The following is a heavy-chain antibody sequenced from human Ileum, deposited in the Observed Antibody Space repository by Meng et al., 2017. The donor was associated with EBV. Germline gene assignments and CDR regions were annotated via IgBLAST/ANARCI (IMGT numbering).Heavy chain of an antibody. Sequence: QVGGCVVGLIKPVWSLKLSCVDSGSDFSTDSMNLVRQAPGKGLEWVSSISSQSCYIYYGDSVKGRFTTSRDNAKNSLYLQMDNLRADDTAVYFCARDFTCPHCFDPWGQGTLVTVSS. CDR1: GSDFSTDS. CDR3: ARDFTCPHCFDP. J-gene: IGHJ5*02. CDR2: ISSQSCYI. V-gene: IGHV3-21*01.